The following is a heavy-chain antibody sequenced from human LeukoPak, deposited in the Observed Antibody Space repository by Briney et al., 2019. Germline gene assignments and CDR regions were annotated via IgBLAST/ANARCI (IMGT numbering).Heavy chain of an antibody. CDR1: GGSISSYY. CDR2: IYSSGST. CDR3: AKISGYDFQFDY. Sequence: PSETLSLTCTVSGGSISSYYWSWIRQPPGKGLEWIGYIYSSGSTYYNPSLKSRVTISVDTSKNQFSLKLSSVTAADTAVYYCAKISGYDFQFDYWGQGTLVTVSS. D-gene: IGHD5-12*01. J-gene: IGHJ4*02. V-gene: IGHV4-59*08.